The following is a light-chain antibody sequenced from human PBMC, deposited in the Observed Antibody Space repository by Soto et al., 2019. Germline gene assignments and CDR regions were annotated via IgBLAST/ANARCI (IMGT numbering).Light chain of an antibody. V-gene: IGLV1-44*01. CDR2: SNN. CDR3: AAGDDSLNGYV. CDR1: SSNIGSNT. Sequence: QSVLTQPPSASGTPGQRVTISCSGSSSNIGSNTVNWYQQLPGTAPKLLIYSNNQRPSGVPDRFSGSKSGTSASLAISGLQSDDEADYYCAAGDDSLNGYVFGTGTKLTVL. J-gene: IGLJ1*01.